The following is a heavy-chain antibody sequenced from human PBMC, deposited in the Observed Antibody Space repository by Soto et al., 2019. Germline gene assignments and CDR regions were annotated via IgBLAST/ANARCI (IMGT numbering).Heavy chain of an antibody. V-gene: IGHV3-30*18. CDR1: GFTFSSYG. D-gene: IGHD3-22*01. CDR2: ISYDGSNK. CDR3: AKEYGARYYDSSCYYYYYYGMDV. J-gene: IGHJ6*02. Sequence: GGSLKLSCAASGFTFSSYGMHWVRQAPGKGLEWVAVISYDGSNKYYADSVKGRFTISRDNSKNTLYLQMNSLRAEDTAVYYCAKEYGARYYDSSCYYYYYYGMDVWGQGTTVTVSS.